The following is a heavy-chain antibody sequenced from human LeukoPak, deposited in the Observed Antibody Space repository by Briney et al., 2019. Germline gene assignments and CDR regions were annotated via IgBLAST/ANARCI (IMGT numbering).Heavy chain of an antibody. CDR1: GYSFTNYW. V-gene: IGHV5-51*01. CDR2: IYPGDSDS. Sequence: GESLRISCKGSGYSFTNYWIGWVRQMPGKGLEWMGIIYPGDSDSRYGPSFQGQVTISADKSVSTAYLQWSTLRASDTAIYYCARASTDNAGWHRGSFDYWGQGTLVTVSS. D-gene: IGHD6-19*01. J-gene: IGHJ4*02. CDR3: ARASTDNAGWHRGSFDY.